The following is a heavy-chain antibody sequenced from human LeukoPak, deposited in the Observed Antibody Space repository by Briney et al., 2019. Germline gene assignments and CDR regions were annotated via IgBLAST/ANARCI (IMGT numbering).Heavy chain of an antibody. CDR2: ITTYNGDK. Sequence: GASVTVSCKASGYTLSGYGISWLRQAPGQGLEWVGWITTYNGDKKYSEKFQGRITMTTDTSTSTYYIELRSLRSDDTAIYYCARDCSNGVCYPRDYWGQGTLVIVST. V-gene: IGHV1-18*01. J-gene: IGHJ4*02. CDR1: GYTLSGYG. CDR3: ARDCSNGVCYPRDY. D-gene: IGHD2-8*01.